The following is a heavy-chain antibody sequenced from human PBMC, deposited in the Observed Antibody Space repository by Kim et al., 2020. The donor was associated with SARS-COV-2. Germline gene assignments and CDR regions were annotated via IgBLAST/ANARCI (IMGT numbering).Heavy chain of an antibody. V-gene: IGHV3-21*01. CDR1: GFTFNSYR. J-gene: IGHJ4*02. CDR3: ARDPSPYDFWSGPAQYCFDF. CDR2: ISSDSSYK. D-gene: IGHD3-3*01. Sequence: GGSLRLSCAASGFTFNSYRMNWVRQAPGRGLEWVSSISSDSSYKYYADSVTGRFTVSRDNARNSLYLQMDSLRAEDTAVYYCARDPSPYDFWSGPAQYCFDFWGQGILVTVSS.